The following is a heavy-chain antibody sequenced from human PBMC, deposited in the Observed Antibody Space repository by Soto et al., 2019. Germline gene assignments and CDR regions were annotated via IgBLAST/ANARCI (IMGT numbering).Heavy chain of an antibody. CDR3: ARVGRYQLLYYYYYGMDV. J-gene: IGHJ6*02. V-gene: IGHV4-34*01. CDR1: GGSFSGYY. Sequence: SETLSLTCAVYGGSFSGYYWSWIRQPPGKGLEWIGEINHSGSTNYNPSLKSRVTISVDTSKNQFSLKLSSVTAADTAVYYCARVGRYQLLYYYYYGMDVWGQGTTVTVSS. D-gene: IGHD2-2*01. CDR2: INHSGST.